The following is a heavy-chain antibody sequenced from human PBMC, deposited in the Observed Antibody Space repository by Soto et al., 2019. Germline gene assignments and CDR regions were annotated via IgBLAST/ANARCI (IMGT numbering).Heavy chain of an antibody. CDR3: AKDGSHNFDY. D-gene: IGHD1-26*01. CDR1: GFTFSNYA. CDR2: MSYDGTNE. J-gene: IGHJ4*02. V-gene: IGHV3-30*04. Sequence: QVQLVESGGGVVQPGRSLRLSCAASGFTFSNYAMHWVRQAPGKGLEWVALMSYDGTNEYYADSVKGRFTIARDNSKNTLNLQMNSLRAEDTAVYYCAKDGSHNFDYWGQGTLVTVSS.